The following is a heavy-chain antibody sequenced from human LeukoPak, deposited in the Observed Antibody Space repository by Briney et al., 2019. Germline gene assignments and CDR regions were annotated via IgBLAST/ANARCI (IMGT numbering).Heavy chain of an antibody. CDR2: INPSGGST. CDR3: ARDYYDSSGYYPFDY. J-gene: IGHJ4*02. Sequence: ASVKVSCKASGYTFTSYYMHWVRQAPGQGLEWMGIINPSGGSTSYAQKFQGRVTITADESTSTAYMELSSLRSEDTAVYYCARDYYDSSGYYPFDYWGQGTLVTVSS. CDR1: GYTFTSYY. V-gene: IGHV1-46*01. D-gene: IGHD3-22*01.